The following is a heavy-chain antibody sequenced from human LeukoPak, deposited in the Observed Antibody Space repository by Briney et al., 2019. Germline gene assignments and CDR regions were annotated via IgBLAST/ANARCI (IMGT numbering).Heavy chain of an antibody. CDR1: GFTFSGSA. CDR2: IRSKANSYAT. Sequence: PGGSLRLSCAASGFTFSGSAMHWVRQASGKGLEWVGRIRSKANSYATAYAASVKGRFTISRDDSKNTAYLQMNSLKTEDTAVYYCTSSREIVVVPAAMKGGGTFDYYYYMDVWGKGTTVTVSS. J-gene: IGHJ6*03. D-gene: IGHD2-2*01. V-gene: IGHV3-73*01. CDR3: TSSREIVVVPAAMKGGGTFDYYYYMDV.